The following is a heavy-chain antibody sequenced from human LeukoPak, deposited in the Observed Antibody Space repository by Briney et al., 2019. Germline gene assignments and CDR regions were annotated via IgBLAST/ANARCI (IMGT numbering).Heavy chain of an antibody. J-gene: IGHJ4*02. CDR3: ARDPSWQLAPYYFDY. D-gene: IGHD6-6*01. CDR2: IVGSGGST. Sequence: TGGSLRLSCAASGFTFSSYAMSWVRQAPGKGLEWVSTIVGSGGSTYYADSVKGRFTISRDNSKNTLYLQMNSLRAEDTAVYYCARDPSWQLAPYYFDYWGQGTLVTVSS. V-gene: IGHV3-23*01. CDR1: GFTFSSYA.